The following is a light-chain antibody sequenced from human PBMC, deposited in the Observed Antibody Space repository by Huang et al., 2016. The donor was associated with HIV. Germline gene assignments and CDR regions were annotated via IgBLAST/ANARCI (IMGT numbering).Light chain of an antibody. CDR2: WAC. Sequence: IVMTQSPDSLAVSLGERATIKCKSSQSLLSASNSQNYLAWYQQKVGQPPKFLSYWACTRAPGVPDRFSGSGSGPDFSLTIADLQAEEVAIYYCQQYYTTPRTFGPGTKVEIK. V-gene: IGKV4-1*01. CDR1: QSLLSASNSQNY. J-gene: IGKJ3*01. CDR3: QQYYTTPRT.